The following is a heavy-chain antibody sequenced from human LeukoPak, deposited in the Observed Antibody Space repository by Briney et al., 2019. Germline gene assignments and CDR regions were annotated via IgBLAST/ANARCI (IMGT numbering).Heavy chain of an antibody. D-gene: IGHD2-2*02. CDR1: GGSVSSSSYY. CDR3: AMVTAAIPPYYFDY. V-gene: IGHV4-39*07. CDR2: ISYTGST. J-gene: IGHJ4*02. Sequence: SETLSLTCSVSGGSVSSSSYYWGWVRQPPGKGLEWIGSISYTGSTYYNPSLRSRVTISVDTSKNQFSLRLSAVTAADTAVYYCAMVTAAIPPYYFDYWGQGTLVTVSS.